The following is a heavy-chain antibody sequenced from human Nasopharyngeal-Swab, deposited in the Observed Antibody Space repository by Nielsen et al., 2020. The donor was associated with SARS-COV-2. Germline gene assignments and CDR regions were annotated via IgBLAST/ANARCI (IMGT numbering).Heavy chain of an antibody. CDR3: ARALGSIAARPRFDP. CDR2: IYYSGST. J-gene: IGHJ5*02. Sequence: RQPPGKGLEWIGYIYYSGSTNYNPSLKSRVTISVDTSKNQFSLKLSSVTAADTAVYYCARALGSIAARPRFDPWGQGTLVTVSS. D-gene: IGHD6-6*01. V-gene: IGHV4-59*01.